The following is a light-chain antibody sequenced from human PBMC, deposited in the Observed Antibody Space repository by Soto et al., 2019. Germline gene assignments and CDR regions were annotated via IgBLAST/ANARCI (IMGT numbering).Light chain of an antibody. Sequence: QSVLTQPPSASGTPGQRVTISCSGSSSNIGSNAVSWYQHFPGTAPKVLIYSDDQRPSGVPDRFSGPKSGTSAYLAITGLQAEDEADYYCYSYDSSLSHNYVFGTGTKVTVL. J-gene: IGLJ1*01. V-gene: IGLV1-44*01. CDR1: SSNIGSNA. CDR2: SDD. CDR3: YSYDSSLSHNYV.